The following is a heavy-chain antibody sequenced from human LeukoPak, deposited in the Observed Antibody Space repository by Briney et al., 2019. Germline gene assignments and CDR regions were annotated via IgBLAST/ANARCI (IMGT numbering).Heavy chain of an antibody. Sequence: SETLSLTCTVSGGSISSYYWSRIRQPPGKGLEWIGYIYYSGSTNYNPSLKSRVTISVDTSKNQFSLKLSSVTAADTAVYYCARDRELLEEYYYYYGMDVWGQGTTVTVSS. V-gene: IGHV4-59*01. D-gene: IGHD1-26*01. CDR3: ARDRELLEEYYYYYGMDV. CDR1: GGSISSYY. CDR2: IYYSGST. J-gene: IGHJ6*02.